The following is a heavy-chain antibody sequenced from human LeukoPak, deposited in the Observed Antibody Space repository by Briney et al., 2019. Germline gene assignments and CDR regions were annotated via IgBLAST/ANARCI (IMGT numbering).Heavy chain of an antibody. CDR3: ARGGIMEYYGMDV. D-gene: IGHD3-16*01. CDR2: IYSGGST. CDR1: GFTVRSNY. V-gene: IGHV3-53*01. Sequence: GGSLRLSCAASGFTVRSNYMSWVRQAPGKGLEWVSVIYSGGSTYYADSVKGRFTISRDNSKNTLYLQMNSLRAEDTAVYYCARGGIMEYYGMDVWGQGITVTVSS. J-gene: IGHJ6*02.